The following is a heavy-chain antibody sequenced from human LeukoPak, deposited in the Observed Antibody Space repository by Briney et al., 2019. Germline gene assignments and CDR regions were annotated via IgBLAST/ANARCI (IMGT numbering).Heavy chain of an antibody. CDR3: ARLRWLRVGDYFDY. CDR2: IYHSGST. D-gene: IGHD5-12*01. V-gene: IGHV4-38-2*02. CDR1: GYSISSGYY. J-gene: IGHJ4*02. Sequence: SETLSLTCTVSGYSISSGYYWGWIRQPAGKGLEWIGSIYHSGSTYYNPSLKSRVTISVDTSKNQFSLKLSSVTAADTAVYYCARLRWLRVGDYFDYWGQGTLVTVSS.